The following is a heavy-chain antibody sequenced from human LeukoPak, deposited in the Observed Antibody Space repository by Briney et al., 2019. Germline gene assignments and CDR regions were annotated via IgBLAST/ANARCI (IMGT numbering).Heavy chain of an antibody. Sequence: PSETLSLTCTVSGGSISSSSYYWGWIRQPPGKGLEWIGSIYYSGSTYYNPSLKSRVTISVDTSKNQFSLKLTSVTAADTAVYYCARIPTRPRYYYYYYMDVWGKGTTVTISS. V-gene: IGHV4-39*07. CDR3: ARIPTRPRYYYYYYMDV. D-gene: IGHD5-12*01. J-gene: IGHJ6*03. CDR1: GGSISSSSYY. CDR2: IYYSGST.